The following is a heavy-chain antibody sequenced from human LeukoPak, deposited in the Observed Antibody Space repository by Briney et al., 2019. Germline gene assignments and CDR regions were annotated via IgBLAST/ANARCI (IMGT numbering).Heavy chain of an antibody. CDR1: GFTFSSYW. V-gene: IGHV3-7*01. Sequence: PGGSLRLSCAASGFTFSSYWMSWVRQAPGKGLEWVANIKQDGSEKYYVDSVKGRFTISRDNAKNSLYLQMNSLRAEDTAVYYCARDRSVYCSGGSCYSDYWGQGTLVTVSS. CDR3: ARDRSVYCSGGSCYSDY. CDR2: IKQDGSEK. J-gene: IGHJ4*02. D-gene: IGHD2-15*01.